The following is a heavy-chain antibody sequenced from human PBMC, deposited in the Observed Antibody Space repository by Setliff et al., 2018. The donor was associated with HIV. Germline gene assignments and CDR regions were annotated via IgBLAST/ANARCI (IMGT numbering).Heavy chain of an antibody. CDR2: ISPYNGDA. Sequence: ASVKVSCKASGYPFTSYGICWVRQAPGHGLEWMGYISPYNGDAYYAEKFQGRVTMTTDTSTTAVSMELTNLRSDDTAVYFCAKMQAYYNFWRSTYYFDYWGQGTPVTVSS. D-gene: IGHD3-3*01. J-gene: IGHJ4*02. CDR1: GYPFTSYG. CDR3: AKMQAYYNFWRSTYYFDY. V-gene: IGHV1-18*01.